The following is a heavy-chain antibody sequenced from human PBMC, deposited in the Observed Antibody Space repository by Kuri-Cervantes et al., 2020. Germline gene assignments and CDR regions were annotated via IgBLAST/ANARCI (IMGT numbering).Heavy chain of an antibody. V-gene: IGHV3-30-3*01. D-gene: IGHD2-2*01. CDR1: GFTFSSYA. Sequence: GGSLRLSCAASGFTFSSYAMHWVRQAPGKGLEWVAVISYDGSNKYYADSVKGRFTISRDNAKNSLYLQMNSLRAEDTAVYYCARGWYQLLFRSRGWFDPWGQGTLVTVSS. CDR2: ISYDGSNK. CDR3: ARGWYQLLFRSRGWFDP. J-gene: IGHJ5*02.